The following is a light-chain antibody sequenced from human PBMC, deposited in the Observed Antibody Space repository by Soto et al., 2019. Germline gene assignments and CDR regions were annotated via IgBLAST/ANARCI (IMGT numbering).Light chain of an antibody. CDR3: QQSAKIPRT. CDR2: AAS. J-gene: IGKJ1*01. CDR1: ETINNY. V-gene: IGKV1-39*01. Sequence: DIQMTQSPSSLSASVGDRVTITCRASETINNYVSWYQQKPGKAPKSLIYAASTLQRGVPTRFSGSGSVTDFTLNINSLQPEDSAIYYCQQSAKIPRTFGQGTKVEI.